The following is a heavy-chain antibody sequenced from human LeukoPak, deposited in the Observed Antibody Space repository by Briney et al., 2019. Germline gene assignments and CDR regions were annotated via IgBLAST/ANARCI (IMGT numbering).Heavy chain of an antibody. CDR1: GYTFTGYY. Sequence: ASVKVSCKASGYTFTGYYMHWVRQAPGQGLEWMGWINPNSGGTNYAQKFQGRVTMTRDTSISTAYMELSRLRSDDTAVYYCARSAIDSSGHYYDGYYYYMDVWGKGTTVTISS. CDR3: ARSAIDSSGHYYDGYYYYMDV. D-gene: IGHD3-22*01. CDR2: INPNSGGT. V-gene: IGHV1-2*02. J-gene: IGHJ6*03.